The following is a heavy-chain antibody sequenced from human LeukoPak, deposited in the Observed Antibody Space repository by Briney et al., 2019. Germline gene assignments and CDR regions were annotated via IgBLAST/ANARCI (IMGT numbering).Heavy chain of an antibody. V-gene: IGHV1-18*01. CDR1: GYTFTSYG. J-gene: IGHJ4*02. D-gene: IGHD3-9*01. CDR3: ARDRQGYFDWLFHFDY. CDR2: ISAYNGNT. Sequence: ASVKVSCKASGYTFTSYGISWVRQAPGQGLEWMGWISAYNGNTNYAQKLQGRVTMTTDTSTSTAYMELRSLRSDDTAVYYCARDRQGYFDWLFHFDYWGRGTLVTVSS.